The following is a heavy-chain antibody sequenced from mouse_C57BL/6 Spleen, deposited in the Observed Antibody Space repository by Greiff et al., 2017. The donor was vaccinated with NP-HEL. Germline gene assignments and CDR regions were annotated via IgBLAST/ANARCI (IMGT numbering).Heavy chain of an antibody. J-gene: IGHJ2*01. V-gene: IGHV1-50*01. CDR2: IDPSDSYT. CDR3: ASGLRKGSYYFGG. CDR1: GYTFTSYW. D-gene: IGHD1-1*01. Sequence: QVQLQQPGAELVKPGASVKLSCKASGYTFTSYWMQWVKQRPGQGLEWIGEIDPSDSYTNYNQKFKGKATLTVDTSSSTAYMQLSSLTSEDSAVYYCASGLRKGSYYFGGWGKGTTLTVAS.